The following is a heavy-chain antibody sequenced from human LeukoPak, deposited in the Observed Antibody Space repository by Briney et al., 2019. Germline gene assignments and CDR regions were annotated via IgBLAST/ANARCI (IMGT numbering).Heavy chain of an antibody. Sequence: GGSLRLSCIGSTFTFSSYGMHWVRQAPGKGLEWVAVISYDGSNKYYADSVKGRFTISRDNSKNTLYLQMNSLRAEDTAVYYCAKAGGFGVISLDYWGQGTLVTVSS. V-gene: IGHV3-30*18. CDR3: AKAGGFGVISLDY. CDR2: ISYDGSNK. J-gene: IGHJ4*02. D-gene: IGHD3-10*01. CDR1: TFTFSSYG.